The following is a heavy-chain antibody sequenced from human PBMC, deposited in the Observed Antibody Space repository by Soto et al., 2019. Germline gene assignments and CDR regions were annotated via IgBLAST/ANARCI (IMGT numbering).Heavy chain of an antibody. CDR2: IIPIFGTA. CDR3: ARDRSLRGTTPALDY. D-gene: IGHD1-26*01. CDR1: GGTFSSYA. Sequence: QVQLVQSGAEVKKPGSSVKVSCKASGGTFSSYAISWVRQAPGQGLEWMGGIIPIFGTANYAQKCQGRVTITADESTSTAYRELSSLRSEDTAVYYCARDRSLRGTTPALDYWGQGTLVTVSS. J-gene: IGHJ4*02. V-gene: IGHV1-69*12.